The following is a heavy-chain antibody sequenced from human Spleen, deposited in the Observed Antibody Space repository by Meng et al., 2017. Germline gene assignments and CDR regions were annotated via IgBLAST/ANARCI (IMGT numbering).Heavy chain of an antibody. J-gene: IGHJ6*02. Sequence: ASVKVSCKASGYTFTGYYMHWVRQAPGQGLEWMGRINPNSGGTNYAQKFQGRVTMTRDTSISTAYMELRSLRSDDTAVYYCARDSSNSSGWYSGLRYYYYYGMDVWGQGTTVTVSS. V-gene: IGHV1-2*06. CDR2: INPNSGGT. D-gene: IGHD6-19*01. CDR1: GYTFTGYY. CDR3: ARDSSNSSGWYSGLRYYYYYGMDV.